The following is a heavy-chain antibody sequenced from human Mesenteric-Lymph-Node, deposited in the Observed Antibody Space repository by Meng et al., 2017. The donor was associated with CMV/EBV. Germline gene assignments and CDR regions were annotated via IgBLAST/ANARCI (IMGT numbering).Heavy chain of an antibody. CDR2: IYYSGST. Sequence: SQTLSLTCTVSGGSISSSSYYWAWIRQPPGKGLEWIGNIYYSGSTYYNPSLKSRVTLSIDTSKNQFSLKLSSVTAADTAMYYCAQGDDYVWGSYRSANDNWGQGMLVTVSS. CDR1: GGSISSSSYY. D-gene: IGHD3-16*02. CDR3: AQGDDYVWGSYRSANDN. V-gene: IGHV4-39*07. J-gene: IGHJ4*02.